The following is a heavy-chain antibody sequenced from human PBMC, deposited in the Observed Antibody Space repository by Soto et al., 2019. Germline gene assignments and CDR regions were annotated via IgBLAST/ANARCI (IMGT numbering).Heavy chain of an antibody. J-gene: IGHJ6*03. CDR2: INAGNGNT. CDR1: GYTFTSYA. D-gene: IGHD6-13*01. Sequence: GASVKVSCKASGYTFTSYAMQWVRQAPGQRLEWMGWINAGNGNTKYSQKFQGRVTITRDTSASTAYMELSSLRSEDTAVYYCARGHSSSWYYYYYYMDVWGKGTTVTVSS. V-gene: IGHV1-3*01. CDR3: ARGHSSSWYYYYYYMDV.